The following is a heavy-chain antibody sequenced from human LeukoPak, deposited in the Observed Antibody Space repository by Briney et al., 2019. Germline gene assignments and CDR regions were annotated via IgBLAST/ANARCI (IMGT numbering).Heavy chain of an antibody. CDR2: MDPTGSQK. CDR3: AIWTSGNY. Sequence: GGSLRLPCADSQFTFNGSWMNWVRRAPGKGLEWVANMDPTGSQKRYVDSVKGRFTISKDNPGTSLYLDMHSLRAEDTAIYYCAIWTSGNYWGQGTLVTVSS. V-gene: IGHV3-7*01. J-gene: IGHJ4*02. D-gene: IGHD1-1*01. CDR1: QFTFNGSW.